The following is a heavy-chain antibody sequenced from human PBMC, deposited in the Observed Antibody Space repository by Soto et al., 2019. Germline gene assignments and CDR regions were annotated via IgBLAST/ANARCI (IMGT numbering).Heavy chain of an antibody. CDR1: GGTFSSYA. Sequence: QVQLVQSGAEVKKPGSSVKVSCKASGGTFSSYAISWVRQAPGQGLEWMGGIIPIFGTANYAQKFQGRVTSTADESTSTAYMQLSSLRSEDTAVYYCARDRYYDSSGYYRTLYYFDYWGQGSLVTASS. CDR2: IIPIFGTA. V-gene: IGHV1-69*01. J-gene: IGHJ4*02. D-gene: IGHD3-22*01. CDR3: ARDRYYDSSGYYRTLYYFDY.